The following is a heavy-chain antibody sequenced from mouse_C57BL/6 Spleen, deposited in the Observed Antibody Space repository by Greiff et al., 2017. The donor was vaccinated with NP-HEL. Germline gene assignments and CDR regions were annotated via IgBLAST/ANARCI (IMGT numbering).Heavy chain of an antibody. J-gene: IGHJ2*01. CDR2: ISGGGGNT. CDR3: ARGYDYPFDY. D-gene: IGHD2-4*01. Sequence: EVMLVESGGGLVKPGGSLKLSCAASGFTFSSYTMSWVRQTPEKRLEWVATISGGGGNTYYPDSVKGRFTISRDNAKNTLYLQMSSLRSEDTALYYCARGYDYPFDYWGQGTTLTVSS. V-gene: IGHV5-9*01. CDR1: GFTFSSYT.